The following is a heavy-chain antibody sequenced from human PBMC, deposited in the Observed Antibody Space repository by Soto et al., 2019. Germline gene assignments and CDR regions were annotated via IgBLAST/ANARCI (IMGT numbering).Heavy chain of an antibody. D-gene: IGHD6-13*01. Sequence: ASVKVSYKASGGTFSSYAISWVRQAPGQGLEWMGGIIPILGTANYAQKFQGRVTITADESTSTAYMELSSLRSEDTAVYYCARGVFAGYSSSWQGRYYYYGMDVWGQGTTVTVSS. J-gene: IGHJ6*02. CDR2: IIPILGTA. V-gene: IGHV1-69*13. CDR3: ARGVFAGYSSSWQGRYYYYGMDV. CDR1: GGTFSSYA.